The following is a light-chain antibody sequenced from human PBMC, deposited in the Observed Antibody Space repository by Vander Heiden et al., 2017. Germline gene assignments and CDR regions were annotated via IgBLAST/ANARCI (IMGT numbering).Light chain of an antibody. J-gene: IGKJ2*01. CDR3: LQYGSSPYT. V-gene: IGKV3-20*01. CDR1: QSVSSSY. Sequence: ELVLTQSPGTLSLSPGERATLYCRASQSVSSSYLAWYQQKPGQAPRLLIYGASSRATGIPDRFSGSGSGTDFTLTISRLEPEDFAVYYCLQYGSSPYTFRPGTKLGIQ. CDR2: GAS.